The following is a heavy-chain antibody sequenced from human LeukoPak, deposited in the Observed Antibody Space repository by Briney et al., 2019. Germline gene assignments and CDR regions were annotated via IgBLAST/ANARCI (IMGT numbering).Heavy chain of an antibody. J-gene: IGHJ6*02. Sequence: GGSLRLSCAASGFTFSSYAMHWVRQAPGKGLEWVAVIPYDGSNKYYADSVKGRFTIFRDNSKNTLYLQMNSLRAEDTAVYYCARGGHWAKDYYYGMDVWGQGTTVTVSS. CDR3: ARGGHWAKDYYYGMDV. CDR2: IPYDGSNK. V-gene: IGHV3-30-3*01. CDR1: GFTFSSYA. D-gene: IGHD3-16*01.